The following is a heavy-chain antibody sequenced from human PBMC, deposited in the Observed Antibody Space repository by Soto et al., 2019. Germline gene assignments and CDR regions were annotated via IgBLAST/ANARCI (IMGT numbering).Heavy chain of an antibody. J-gene: IGHJ5*02. CDR2: IIPIFGTP. CDR3: ARDLGQDCTTTSCYHRGWFDH. Sequence: QVQLVQSGAEVKKPGSSVKVSCKASGGTFSNFVLSWVRQAPGQGLEWMGKIIPIFGTPNYAQQFQGRVTITADDSTNTAYMELSSLRSEDTAVYYCARDLGQDCTTTSCYHRGWFDHWGQGTLVTVSS. D-gene: IGHD2-2*01. V-gene: IGHV1-69*18. CDR1: GGTFSNFV.